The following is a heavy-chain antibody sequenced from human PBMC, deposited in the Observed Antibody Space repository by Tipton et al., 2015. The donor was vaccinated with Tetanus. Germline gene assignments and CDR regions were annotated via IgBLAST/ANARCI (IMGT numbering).Heavy chain of an antibody. Sequence: SLRLSCAASGFTFSSYAMSWVRQAPGKGLEWVSAISGSGGSTYYADSVKDRFTISRDNSKNTLYLQMNSLRAEDTAVYYCAKGGITMVRGEYYYYGMDVWGQGTTVTVSS. CDR3: AKGGITMVRGEYYYYGMDV. V-gene: IGHV3-23*01. J-gene: IGHJ6*02. D-gene: IGHD3-10*01. CDR1: GFTFSSYA. CDR2: ISGSGGST.